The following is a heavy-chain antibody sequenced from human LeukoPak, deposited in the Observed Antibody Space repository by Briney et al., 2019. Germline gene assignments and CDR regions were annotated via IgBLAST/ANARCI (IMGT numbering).Heavy chain of an antibody. Sequence: GVSLRLSCAASGFDFSTYEMNWVRQAPGKGLEWVSYIDRSGGTIYYADSVKGRFTISRDNAKNSLYLQMNSLRAEDTAIYYCAREDDGSSSYSDSFLHWGQGTLVTVSS. CDR3: AREDDGSSSYSDSFLH. CDR2: IDRSGGTI. J-gene: IGHJ1*01. D-gene: IGHD6-13*01. V-gene: IGHV3-48*03. CDR1: GFDFSTYE.